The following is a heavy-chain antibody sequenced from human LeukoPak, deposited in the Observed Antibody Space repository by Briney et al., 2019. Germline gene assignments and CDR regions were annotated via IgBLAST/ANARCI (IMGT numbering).Heavy chain of an antibody. D-gene: IGHD2-2*01. CDR1: GFTFSSYS. CDR2: ISSSSSTI. Sequence: GGSLRLSCAASGFTFSSYSMNWVRQAPGKGLEWVSYISSSSSTIYYADSVKGRFTISRDNAKNSLYLQMNSLRAEDTAVYYCAKDRPAASDAFDIWGQGTMVTVSS. CDR3: AKDRPAASDAFDI. J-gene: IGHJ3*02. V-gene: IGHV3-48*04.